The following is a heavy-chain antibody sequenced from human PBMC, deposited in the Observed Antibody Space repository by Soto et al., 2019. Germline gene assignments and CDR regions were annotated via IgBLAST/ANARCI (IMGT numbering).Heavy chain of an antibody. D-gene: IGHD3-10*01. V-gene: IGHV3-11*01. CDR2: ISGSGGTR. CDR1: GSTFSDHY. Sequence: GGSLRLSCAASGSTFSDHYMTWIRQAPGKGLEWVSKISGSGGTRFYAESVRGRFTVSRDNAKNSLYLQMDSLRTEDTAVYYCACDPYYYASGYWGQGTLVTVSS. J-gene: IGHJ4*02. CDR3: ACDPYYYASGY.